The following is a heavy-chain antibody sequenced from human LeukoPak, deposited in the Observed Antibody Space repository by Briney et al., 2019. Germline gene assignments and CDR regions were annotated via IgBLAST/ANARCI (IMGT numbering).Heavy chain of an antibody. J-gene: IGHJ2*01. V-gene: IGHV5-51*01. Sequence: GESLKISCKGSGYSFTSYWIGWVRQMPGKGLEWMGIIYPGDSDTRYSPSFQGQVTISADKSISTAYLQWSSLKASDTAMYYCARSGRVVLPYWYFDLWGRGTLVTVSS. D-gene: IGHD2-21*01. CDR2: IYPGDSDT. CDR3: ARSGRVVLPYWYFDL. CDR1: GYSFTSYW.